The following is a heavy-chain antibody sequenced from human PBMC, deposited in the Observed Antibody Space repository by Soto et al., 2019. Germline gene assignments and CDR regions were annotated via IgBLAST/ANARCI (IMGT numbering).Heavy chain of an antibody. V-gene: IGHV4-31*03. CDR1: GGSISSGGYY. CDR3: ASGGCSGGSCYSNNGYFDL. J-gene: IGHJ2*01. D-gene: IGHD2-15*01. CDR2: IYYSGST. Sequence: TLSLTCTVSGGSISSGGYYWSWIRQHPGKSLEWIGYIYYSGSTYYNPSLKSRVTISVDTSKNQFSLKLSSVTAADTAVYYCASGGCSGGSCYSNNGYFDLWGRGTLVTVSS.